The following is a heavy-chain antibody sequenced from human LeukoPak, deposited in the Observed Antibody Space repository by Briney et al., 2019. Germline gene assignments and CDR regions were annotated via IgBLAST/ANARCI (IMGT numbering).Heavy chain of an antibody. Sequence: GGSLRLSCAASGFTFSNYSMNWVRQAPGKGLEWVSSISSSRSYIYYADSVKGRFTISRDNAKNSLYLQMNSLRAEDTAVYYCARVWDYGGNTRLFDYWGQGTLVTVSS. CDR2: ISSSRSYI. CDR1: GFTFSNYS. V-gene: IGHV3-21*01. CDR3: ARVWDYGGNTRLFDY. D-gene: IGHD4-23*01. J-gene: IGHJ4*02.